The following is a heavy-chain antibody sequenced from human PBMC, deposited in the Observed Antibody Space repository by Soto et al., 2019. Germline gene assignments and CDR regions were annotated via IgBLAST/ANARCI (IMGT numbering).Heavy chain of an antibody. CDR1: GSTFSSSA. Sequence: QVQLVQSGAGMKEPGSSVEVSCKTSGSTFSSSAISWLRQAPGQGLEWMGGIIPLFRTPDYAQKFQGRVKIAADESTSTAYMELSSLRSEDTAVYYCARDNDRLQLGGNYYYILDVWGQGTTITVSS. D-gene: IGHD4-4*01. J-gene: IGHJ6*02. V-gene: IGHV1-69*12. CDR3: ARDNDRLQLGGNYYYILDV. CDR2: IIPLFRTP.